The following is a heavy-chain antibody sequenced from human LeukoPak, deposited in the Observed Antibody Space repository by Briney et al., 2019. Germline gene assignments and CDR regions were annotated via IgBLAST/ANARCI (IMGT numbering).Heavy chain of an antibody. D-gene: IGHD6-19*01. CDR1: GFTFSSYA. J-gene: IGHJ4*02. Sequence: GGSLRLSCAAPGFTFSSYAMTWVRQAPGKGLEWVSSISHDATGTYYSDSVKGRVTISRDKSKNTLYLHMDSLRDADTAPYYCAKRDNSGWYSFDFWGQGTLVTVSS. CDR2: ISHDATGT. V-gene: IGHV3-23*01. CDR3: AKRDNSGWYSFDF.